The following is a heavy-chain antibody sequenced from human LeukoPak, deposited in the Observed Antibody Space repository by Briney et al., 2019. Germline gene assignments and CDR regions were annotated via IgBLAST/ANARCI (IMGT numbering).Heavy chain of an antibody. CDR2: ISGSGGST. V-gene: IGHV3-23*01. Sequence: GGSLRLSCAASGFTFSSYAMSWVRQAPGKGLEWVSAISGSGGSTYYADSVKGRFTISRDNSKNTLYLQMNSLRAEDTAVYYCAKGGGLVDFWSGYYRNWFDPWGQGTLVTVSS. CDR3: AKGGGLVDFWSGYYRNWFDP. J-gene: IGHJ5*02. D-gene: IGHD3-3*01. CDR1: GFTFSSYA.